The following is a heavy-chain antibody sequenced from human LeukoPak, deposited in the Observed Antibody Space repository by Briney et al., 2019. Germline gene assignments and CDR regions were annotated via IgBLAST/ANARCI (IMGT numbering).Heavy chain of an antibody. CDR1: GFTFSSYG. CDR3: AAVLWFGRRYFDY. D-gene: IGHD3-10*01. V-gene: IGHV3-30*12. CDR2: ISYDGSNK. J-gene: IGHJ4*02. Sequence: PGGSLRLSCAASGFTFSSYGMHWVRQAPGKGLEWVAVISYDGSNKYYADSVKGRFTISRDNSKNTLYLQMNSLRAEDTAVYYCAAVLWFGRRYFDYWGQGTLVTVSS.